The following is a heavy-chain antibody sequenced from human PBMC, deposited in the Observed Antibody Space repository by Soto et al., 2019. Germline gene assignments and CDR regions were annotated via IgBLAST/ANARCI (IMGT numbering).Heavy chain of an antibody. V-gene: IGHV1-69*08. D-gene: IGHD2-15*01. CDR3: ARDKGYCIDTSGPDWDY. Sequence: QVQLVQSGAEVKKPGSSVKVSCKASGGTLSSYTFSWVRQAPGQGLEWMGRVIPNLGVTNYAKKFQGRFTIVVDTSTSTAYMELNSLRYEDTAVYYCARDKGYCIDTSGPDWDYWGQGNLVTVSS. CDR2: VIPNLGVT. CDR1: GGTLSSYT. J-gene: IGHJ4*02.